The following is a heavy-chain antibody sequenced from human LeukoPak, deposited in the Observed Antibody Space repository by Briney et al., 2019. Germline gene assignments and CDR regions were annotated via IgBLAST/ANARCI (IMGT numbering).Heavy chain of an antibody. CDR1: GFTFSSYG. D-gene: IGHD6-13*01. V-gene: IGHV3-23*01. Sequence: GGTLRLSCAASGFTFSSYGMSWVRQAPGKGLEWVSAISGSGGSTYYADSVKGRFTISRDNSKNMLYLQMNSLRAEDTAVYYCAKDRNGVEQQLDYWGQGTLVTVSS. CDR2: ISGSGGST. J-gene: IGHJ4*02. CDR3: AKDRNGVEQQLDY.